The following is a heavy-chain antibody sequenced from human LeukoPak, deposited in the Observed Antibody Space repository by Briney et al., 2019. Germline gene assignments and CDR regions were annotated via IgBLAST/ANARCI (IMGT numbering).Heavy chain of an antibody. CDR3: HGANAEN. CDR1: GFTFSRYW. CDR2: INTDETRT. Sequence: GGSLRLSCAASGFTFSRYWMYWVRQARGKVLVYLSLINTDETRTNYASSVKGRFTISRDNAQNTVYLQMNSLTAEGTAVYYCHGANAENWGQGTLVIVSS. V-gene: IGHV3-74*01. J-gene: IGHJ1*01. D-gene: IGHD4/OR15-4a*01.